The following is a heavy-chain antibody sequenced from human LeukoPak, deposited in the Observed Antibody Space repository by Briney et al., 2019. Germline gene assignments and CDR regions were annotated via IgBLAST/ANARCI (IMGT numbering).Heavy chain of an antibody. V-gene: IGHV3-74*01. Sequence: HPGGSLRLSCGASGFTFGTYWMHWVRQAPGKGLVWVSGINSDGGTTTYADSVKGRFTISRDNAKNTLYLQMNSLRAEDTAVYYCATDIVVASGDYFDYWGQGTLVTVSS. CDR3: ATDIVVASGDYFDY. J-gene: IGHJ4*02. CDR1: GFTFGTYW. D-gene: IGHD2-15*01. CDR2: INSDGGTT.